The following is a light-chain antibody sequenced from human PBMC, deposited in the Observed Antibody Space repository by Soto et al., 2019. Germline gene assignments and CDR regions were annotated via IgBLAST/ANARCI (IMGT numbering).Light chain of an antibody. J-gene: IGKJ2*01. CDR2: KAS. V-gene: IGKV1-5*03. CDR1: QSISTW. CDR3: QQYYDSFPYT. Sequence: DIQLTQSPSTLSASVGDRVTITCRASQSISTWLPWYQQKPGTAPKLLIHKASTLESGVPSRFSGSRSGTEFTLTSNSLQTDDFATYYCQQYYDSFPYTFGQGTKLDIK.